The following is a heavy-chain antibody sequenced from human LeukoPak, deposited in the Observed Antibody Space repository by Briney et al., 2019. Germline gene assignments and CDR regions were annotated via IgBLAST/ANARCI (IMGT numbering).Heavy chain of an antibody. Sequence: PSETLSLTCAVSGYSISSGHYWGWIRQPPGKGLEWIGSIYHSGSTYYNPSLKSRVTISVDTSKNQFSLKLSSVTAADTAVYYCARHEDPWGYFDYWGQGTLVTVSS. D-gene: IGHD3-16*01. J-gene: IGHJ4*02. V-gene: IGHV4-38-2*01. CDR3: ARHEDPWGYFDY. CDR2: IYHSGST. CDR1: GYSISSGHY.